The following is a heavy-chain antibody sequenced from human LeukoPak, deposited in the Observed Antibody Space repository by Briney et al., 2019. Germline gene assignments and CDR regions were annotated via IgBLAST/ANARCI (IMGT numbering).Heavy chain of an antibody. V-gene: IGHV3-48*01. CDR3: ARDVTC. CDR1: ESTLSIYS. CDR2: ISSSSSTI. Sequence: PGGPLSLPCEAFESTLSIYSMNWVRQAPGKGLEWVSYISSSSSTIYYADSVKGRFTISRDNAKNSLYLQMNSLRAEDTAVYYCARDVTCWGQGTLVTVSS. D-gene: IGHD2-21*02. J-gene: IGHJ4*02.